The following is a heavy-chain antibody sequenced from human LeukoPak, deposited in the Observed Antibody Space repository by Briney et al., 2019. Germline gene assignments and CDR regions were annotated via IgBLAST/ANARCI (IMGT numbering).Heavy chain of an antibody. V-gene: IGHV3-30*02. D-gene: IGHD6-19*01. Sequence: GGSLRLSCAASGFTFSSYGMHWVRQAPGKGPEWVAFIRYDGSNKYYADSVKGRFTISRDNSKNTLYLQMNSLRAEDTAVYYCAKVGYSSGGGYFDYWGQGTLVTVSS. CDR1: GFTFSSYG. CDR2: IRYDGSNK. J-gene: IGHJ4*02. CDR3: AKVGYSSGGGYFDY.